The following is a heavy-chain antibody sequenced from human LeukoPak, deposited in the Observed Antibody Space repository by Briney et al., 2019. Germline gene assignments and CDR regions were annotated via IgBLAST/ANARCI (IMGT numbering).Heavy chain of an antibody. CDR2: ISGNGANK. J-gene: IGHJ5*02. D-gene: IGHD4/OR15-4a*01. CDR3: AKGLGALDL. Sequence: PGGSLRLSCAASGFTLNTYAMTWVRQGPGTGLEWVSAISGNGANKFYADSVKGRFTISRDKSKNTLYLQMNSLRVEDTALYYCAKGLGALDLWGQGTLVTVSS. V-gene: IGHV3-23*01. CDR1: GFTLNTYA.